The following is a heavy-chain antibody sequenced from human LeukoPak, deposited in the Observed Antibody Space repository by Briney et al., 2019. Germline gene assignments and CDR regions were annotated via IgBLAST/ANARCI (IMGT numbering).Heavy chain of an antibody. J-gene: IGHJ4*02. CDR1: GFAFSGTW. Sequence: GGPLRLSCAGSGFAFSGTWLNWVRQAPGQGLEWVGRINTRTDGATTTYAAPVKGRFTISRDDSKSTLYLEMNSLKTEDTAVYYCTTEFWYYFNNWGQGTLVTVSS. V-gene: IGHV3-15*01. CDR2: INTRTDGATT. CDR3: TTEFWYYFNN. D-gene: IGHD3-3*01.